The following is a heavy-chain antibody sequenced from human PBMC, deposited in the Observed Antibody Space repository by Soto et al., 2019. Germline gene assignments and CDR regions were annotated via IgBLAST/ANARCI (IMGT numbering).Heavy chain of an antibody. V-gene: IGHV3-23*01. Sequence: PGGSLRLSCXASGFTFRSKAMNWVRQAPGKGLEWVSAISVSGGNTYYADSLKSRFTISRDNSKNILYLQMNNLRAEDTAVYYCVKPECYYYYYMDVWGKGTRSPSP. CDR2: ISVSGGNT. D-gene: IGHD3-3*01. CDR3: VKPECYYYYYMDV. CDR1: GFTFRSKA. J-gene: IGHJ6*03.